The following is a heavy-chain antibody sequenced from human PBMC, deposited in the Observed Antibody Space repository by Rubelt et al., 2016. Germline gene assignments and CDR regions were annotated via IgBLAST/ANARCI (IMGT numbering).Heavy chain of an antibody. CDR2: IYYTGNT. J-gene: IGHJ4*02. CDR1: GDSVRNGRYY. V-gene: IGHV4-31*03. Sequence: QVQLQESGPGLVQTSQILSLTCSVSGDSVRNGRYYWSWIRQLPGKGPEWIGNIYYTGNTHYSPSLRSRVVITIDTSKNEFYLSLSSVTAADTAVYYCATNEVVTAPFQYWGQGTLVAVSS. D-gene: IGHD5-18*01. CDR3: ATNEVVTAPFQY.